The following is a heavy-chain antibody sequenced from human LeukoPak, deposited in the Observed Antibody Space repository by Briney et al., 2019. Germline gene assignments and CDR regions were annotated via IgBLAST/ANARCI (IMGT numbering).Heavy chain of an antibody. Sequence: KTGGSLRLSCAASGFTFSSYVMNWVRQAPGKGLEWVSSISSSTIYIYYADSVKGRFTISRDNAKSSLSLQMNSLRAEDTAVYYCARGLDYWGQGTLVTVSS. V-gene: IGHV3-21*04. J-gene: IGHJ4*02. CDR2: ISSSTIYI. CDR3: ARGLDY. CDR1: GFTFSSYV.